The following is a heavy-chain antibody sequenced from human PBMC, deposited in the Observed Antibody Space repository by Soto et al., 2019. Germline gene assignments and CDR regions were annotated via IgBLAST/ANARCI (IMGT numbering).Heavy chain of an antibody. CDR2: INNYNIKT. CDR1: GYTFSTYG. CDR3: ARDLAWVCASGCCSATEADNTLDV. V-gene: IGHV1-18*01. D-gene: IGHD2-21*02. J-gene: IGHJ6*02. Sequence: QVQLVQSGAEVKETGASVKVSCKASGYTFSTYGVSWMRQAPGQGLEWMGWINNYNIKTTYAKTFQGRSTSTTDTSTSTSYMELRGLASDDSAVYFCARDLAWVCASGCCSATEADNTLDVWGQGTTVTVSS.